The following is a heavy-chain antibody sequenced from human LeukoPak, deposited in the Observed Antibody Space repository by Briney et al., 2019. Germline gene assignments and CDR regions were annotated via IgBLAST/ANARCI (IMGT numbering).Heavy chain of an antibody. D-gene: IGHD3-10*01. CDR2: ISSSSSYI. CDR1: GFTFSNYA. J-gene: IGHJ4*02. V-gene: IGHV3-21*01. CDR3: AKDRVGKYYGSGSPIFH. Sequence: PGGSLRLSCAASGFTFSNYAMRWVRQAPGKGLEWVSFISSSSSYIYYADSVKGRFTISRDNSKNTLYLQMNSLRAEDTAVYYCAKDRVGKYYGSGSPIFHWGQGTLVTVSS.